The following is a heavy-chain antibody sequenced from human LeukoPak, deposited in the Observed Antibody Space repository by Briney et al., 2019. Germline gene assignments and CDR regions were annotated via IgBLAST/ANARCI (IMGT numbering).Heavy chain of an antibody. V-gene: IGHV4-34*01. Sequence: SETLSLTCAVYGGSFSGYYWSWIRQPPGKGLEWIGEINHSGSTNYNPSLKSRVTISVDTSKNQFSLKLSSVTAADTAVYYCARSGATDAVYYWGQGTLVTVSS. CDR1: GGSFSGYY. CDR2: INHSGST. D-gene: IGHD1-26*01. J-gene: IGHJ4*02. CDR3: ARSGATDAVYY.